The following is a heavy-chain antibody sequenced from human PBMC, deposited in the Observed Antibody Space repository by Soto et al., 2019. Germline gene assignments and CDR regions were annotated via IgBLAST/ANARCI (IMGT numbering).Heavy chain of an antibody. CDR1: GYTFTSHY. CDR2: INPGGTYA. D-gene: IGHD2-2*01. Sequence: ASVKVSCKASGYTFTSHYIHWVRQAPGQGLEWMGIINPGGTYATNAQKLQGRITMTTDTSTSTVYMELRSLRSDDTAVYYCAREPGGISTSCHDFWGQGTLVTVSS. CDR3: AREPGGISTSCHDF. J-gene: IGHJ4*02. V-gene: IGHV1-46*04.